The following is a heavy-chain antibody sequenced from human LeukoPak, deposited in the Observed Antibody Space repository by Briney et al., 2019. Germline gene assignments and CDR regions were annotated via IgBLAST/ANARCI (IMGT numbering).Heavy chain of an antibody. CDR2: FDPEDGET. CDR1: GYTLTELS. CDR3: ARGALQYGDYDGMIDY. J-gene: IGHJ4*02. Sequence: ASVKVSCKVSGYTLTELSMHWVRQAPGKGLEWMGGFDPEDGETIYAQKFQGRVTITADESTSTAYMELSSLRSEDTAVYYCARGALQYGDYDGMIDYWGQGTLVTVSS. V-gene: IGHV1-24*01. D-gene: IGHD4-17*01.